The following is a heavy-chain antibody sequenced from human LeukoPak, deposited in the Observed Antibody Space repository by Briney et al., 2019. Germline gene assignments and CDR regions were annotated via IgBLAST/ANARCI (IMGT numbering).Heavy chain of an antibody. CDR2: INPSGGST. CDR3: AGDVAREFDY. CDR1: GYTFTSYY. V-gene: IGHV1-46*01. J-gene: IGHJ4*02. Sequence: GASVKVSCKASGYTFTSYYMHWVRQAPGQGLEWMGIINPSGGSTSYAQKFQGRVTMTRDTSTRTVYMQLSSLRSDDTAVYYCAGDVAREFDYWGQGTLVTVSS.